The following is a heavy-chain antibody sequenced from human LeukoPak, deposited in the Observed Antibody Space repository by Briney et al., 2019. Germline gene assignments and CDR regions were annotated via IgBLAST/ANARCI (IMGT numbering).Heavy chain of an antibody. V-gene: IGHV1-69*05. CDR3: ARGHYYDSSGTNHPEYYYYMDV. D-gene: IGHD3-22*01. CDR2: IIPIFGTA. Sequence: ASVTVSCKASGGTFSSYAISWVRQAPGQGLEWMGGIIPIFGTANYAQKFQGRVTITTDESTSTAYMELSSLRSEDTAVYYCARGHYYDSSGTNHPEYYYYMDVWGKGTTVTVSS. J-gene: IGHJ6*03. CDR1: GGTFSSYA.